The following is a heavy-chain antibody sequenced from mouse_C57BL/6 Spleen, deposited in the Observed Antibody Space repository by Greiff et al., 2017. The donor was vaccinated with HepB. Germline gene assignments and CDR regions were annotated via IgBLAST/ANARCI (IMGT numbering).Heavy chain of an antibody. D-gene: IGHD2-5*01. CDR1: GYSFTDYN. Sequence: QQSGPELVKPGASVKISCKASGYSFTDYNMNWVKQSNGKSLEWIGVINPNYGTTSYNQKFKGKATLTVDQSSSTAYMQLNSLTSEDSAVYYCASSNYVSYYYAMDYWGQGTSVTVSS. CDR3: ASSNYVSYYYAMDY. J-gene: IGHJ4*01. CDR2: INPNYGTT. V-gene: IGHV1-39*01.